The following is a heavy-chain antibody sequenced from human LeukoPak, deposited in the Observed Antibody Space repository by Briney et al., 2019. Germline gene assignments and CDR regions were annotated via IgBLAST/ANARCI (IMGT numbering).Heavy chain of an antibody. Sequence: PGGSLRLSCAASGFTFSSYWMSWVRQAPGKGLEWVANIKQDGSEKYYVDSVKGRFTISRDNAKNSLYLQMNSLRAEDTAVYYCARVAVGDSGYDGHRGYGMDVWGQGTTVTVSS. V-gene: IGHV3-7*01. CDR1: GFTFSSYW. D-gene: IGHD5-12*01. CDR3: ARVAVGDSGYDGHRGYGMDV. CDR2: IKQDGSEK. J-gene: IGHJ6*02.